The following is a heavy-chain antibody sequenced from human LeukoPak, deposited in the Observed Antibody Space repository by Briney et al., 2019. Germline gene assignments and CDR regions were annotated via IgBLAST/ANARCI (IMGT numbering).Heavy chain of an antibody. CDR2: IYYAGST. J-gene: IGHJ5*02. CDR3: ARDPVAGTGTDT. Sequence: PSETLSLTCGGSGGSISSYYWAWIRQAPGKGLEWIGYIYYAGSTNYNPSLKSRVTMSVDMSRNQFSLRMTSVTAADTAVYYCARDPVAGTGTDTWGQGTLVTVSS. CDR1: GGSISSYY. D-gene: IGHD6-13*01. V-gene: IGHV4-59*01.